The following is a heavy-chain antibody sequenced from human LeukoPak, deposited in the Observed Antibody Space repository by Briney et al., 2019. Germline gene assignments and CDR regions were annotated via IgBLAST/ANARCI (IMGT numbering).Heavy chain of an antibody. D-gene: IGHD3-3*01. V-gene: IGHV4-39*01. CDR1: GGSISSSSYY. J-gene: IGHJ4*02. CDR2: IYYSGST. CDR3: ARQGEWLFSILYFDY. Sequence: SETLSLTCTVSGGSISSSSYYWGWIRQPPGKGLEWIGSIYYSGSTYYNPSLKSRVTISVDTSKNQFSLKLSSVTAADTAVYYCARQGEWLFSILYFDYWGQGTLVTVSS.